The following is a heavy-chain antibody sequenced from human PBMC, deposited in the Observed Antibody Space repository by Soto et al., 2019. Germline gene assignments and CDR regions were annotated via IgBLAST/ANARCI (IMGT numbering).Heavy chain of an antibody. V-gene: IGHV1-46*01. CDR3: ARELYSCGAECHYYMDY. Sequence: QVQLVQSGAEVKKPGASVKVSCKTFGYTFVDYFIHWVRQAPGQGLEWMGIISLRHHSTSYAQKFEDRLSVTREPSSTTIYMELSSLRSEDTAVYYCARELYSCGAECHYYMDYWGQGTPVTVSS. CDR1: GYTFVDYF. CDR2: ISLRHHST. J-gene: IGHJ4*02. D-gene: IGHD2-21*01.